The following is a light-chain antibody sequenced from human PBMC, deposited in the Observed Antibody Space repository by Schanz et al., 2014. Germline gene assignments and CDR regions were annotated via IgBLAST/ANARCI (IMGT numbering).Light chain of an antibody. V-gene: IGKV3-20*01. CDR2: AAS. Sequence: EIVLTQSPGTLSLSPGERAALSCRASQSVSSTFLAWYQQKPGQAPRILIFAASSRATGIPDRFSGSGSGTEFTLTISRLEPEDFAVYYCQQYSSSFRTFGQGTRVEIK. CDR1: QSVSSTF. CDR3: QQYSSSFRT. J-gene: IGKJ1*01.